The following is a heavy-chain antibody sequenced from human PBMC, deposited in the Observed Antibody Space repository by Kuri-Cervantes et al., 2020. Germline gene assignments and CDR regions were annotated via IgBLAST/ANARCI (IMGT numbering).Heavy chain of an antibody. Sequence: MVSGYTLTELSMHWVRQAPGKGLEWMGRFDPEDGETIYAQKFQGRVTMTEDTSTDTAYMELSSLRSEDTAVYYCATRPRDYYDSSGYLGWGQGTLVTVSS. D-gene: IGHD3-22*01. V-gene: IGHV1-24*01. J-gene: IGHJ4*02. CDR3: ATRPRDYYDSSGYLG. CDR2: FDPEDGET. CDR1: GYTLTELS.